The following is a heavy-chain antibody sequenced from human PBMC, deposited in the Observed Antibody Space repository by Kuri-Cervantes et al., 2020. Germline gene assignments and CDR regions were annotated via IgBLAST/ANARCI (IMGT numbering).Heavy chain of an antibody. CDR2: ISAYNGNT. Sequence: ASVKVSCKASGYTFTSYGISWVRQAPGQGLEWMGWISAYNGNTNYAQKPQGRVTMTTDTSTSTAYMELRSLRSEDTAVYYCARGRRPRYSSGCDYWGQGTLVTVSS. D-gene: IGHD6-19*01. J-gene: IGHJ4*02. CDR1: GYTFTSYG. CDR3: ARGRRPRYSSGCDY. V-gene: IGHV1-18*01.